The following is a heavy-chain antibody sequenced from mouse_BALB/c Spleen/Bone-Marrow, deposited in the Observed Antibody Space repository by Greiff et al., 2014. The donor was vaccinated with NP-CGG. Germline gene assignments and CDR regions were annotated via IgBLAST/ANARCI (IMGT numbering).Heavy chain of an antibody. CDR2: IDPANGNT. D-gene: IGHD2-9*01. CDR1: GFNIKDTY. CDR3: TTYYGSRFTY. Sequence: DVHLVESGAELVKPGASVKLSCTASGFNIKDTYMHWVKQRPEQGLEWIGRIDPANGNTKYDPKFQGKATITADTSSNTAYLQLSSLPSEDTAVYYCTTYYGSRFTYWGQGTLVTASA. J-gene: IGHJ3*01. V-gene: IGHV14-3*02.